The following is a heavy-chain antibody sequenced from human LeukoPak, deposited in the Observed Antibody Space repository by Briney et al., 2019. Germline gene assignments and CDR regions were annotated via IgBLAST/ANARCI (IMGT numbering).Heavy chain of an antibody. CDR1: GFTFSSYS. Sequence: PGGSLRLSCAASGFTFSSYSMNWVRQAPGKGLEWVSYTSSSGSSIYYADSMKGRFTISRDNAKNSLYLQMNSLRDEDTAVYYCARDQDFAFDYWGQGTLVTVSS. V-gene: IGHV3-48*02. J-gene: IGHJ4*02. CDR3: ARDQDFAFDY. CDR2: TSSSGSSI. D-gene: IGHD3/OR15-3a*01.